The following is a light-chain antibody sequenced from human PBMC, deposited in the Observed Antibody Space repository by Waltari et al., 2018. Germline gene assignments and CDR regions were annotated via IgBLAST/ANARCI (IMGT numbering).Light chain of an antibody. CDR1: QSVLSRSDSKNF. CDR2: WAS. CDR3: QQYYSTPPT. Sequence: DIVMTQSPDSLAASLGERATINCKSSQSVLSRSDSKNFLDWYQQKPGQSPKLLIPWASTRESGVPDRFSGSGSGTDFALTISTLQGEDVAVYYCQQYYSTPPTFGQGTKVEIK. V-gene: IGKV4-1*01. J-gene: IGKJ1*01.